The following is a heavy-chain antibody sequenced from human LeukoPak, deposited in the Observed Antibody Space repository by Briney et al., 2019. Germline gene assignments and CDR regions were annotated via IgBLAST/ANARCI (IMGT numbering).Heavy chain of an antibody. CDR2: IWYDGSNK. D-gene: IGHD2-2*02. J-gene: IGHJ1*01. Sequence: GGSLRLSCAASGFTFSSYGMHWVRQAPGKGLEWVAVIWYDGSNKYYADSVKDRFTISRDNSKNTLYLQMNRLRAEDTAVYYCAKDPRYCSSTSCYISSGYFQHWGQGTLVTVSS. CDR3: AKDPRYCSSTSCYISSGYFQH. V-gene: IGHV3-33*06. CDR1: GFTFSSYG.